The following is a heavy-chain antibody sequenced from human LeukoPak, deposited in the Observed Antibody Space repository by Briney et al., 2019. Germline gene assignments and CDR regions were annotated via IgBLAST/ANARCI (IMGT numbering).Heavy chain of an antibody. CDR1: GYTFTSYG. V-gene: IGHV1-18*01. J-gene: IGHJ5*02. D-gene: IGHD6-13*01. CDR3: ARDSSISAAGMRAPPKYNWFEL. CDR2: ISAYNGNT. Sequence: ASVKVSCKASGYTFTSYGISWVRQAPGQGLEWMGWISAYNGNTNYAQKLQGRVTMTTDTSTSTAYMELRSLRSDDTAVYYCARDSSISAAGMRAPPKYNWFELWGQGTVVTVSS.